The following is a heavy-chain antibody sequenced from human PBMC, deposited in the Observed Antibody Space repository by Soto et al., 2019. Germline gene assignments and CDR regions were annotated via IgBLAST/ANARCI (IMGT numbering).Heavy chain of an antibody. CDR3: AKDRWWVGPDTVRNVADAFDI. Sequence: EVQLLESGGGLEQPGGSLRLSCGASGFTFSSYAMSWVRQAPGKGLEWVSGISGDSGSTYYADSVKGRFTISRGNSRNTLYLQMNSLRAEDTAVYYCAKDRWWVGPDTVRNVADAFDIWGQGTMVTVSS. J-gene: IGHJ3*02. D-gene: IGHD4-17*01. CDR1: GFTFSSYA. CDR2: ISGDSGST. V-gene: IGHV3-23*01.